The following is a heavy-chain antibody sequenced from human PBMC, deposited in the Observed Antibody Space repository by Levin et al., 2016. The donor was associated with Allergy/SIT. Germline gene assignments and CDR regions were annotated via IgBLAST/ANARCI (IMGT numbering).Heavy chain of an antibody. V-gene: IGHV4-59*01. CDR2: IYYSGST. J-gene: IGHJ6*03. CDR1: GGSISSYY. CDR3: ARFRDWYYYYMDV. D-gene: IGHD3/OR15-3a*01. Sequence: SETLSLTCTVSGGSISSYYWSWIRQPPGKGLEWIGYIYYSGSTNYNPSLKSRVTISVDTSKNQFSLKLSSVTAADTAVYYCARFRDWYYYYMDVWGKGTTVTVSS.